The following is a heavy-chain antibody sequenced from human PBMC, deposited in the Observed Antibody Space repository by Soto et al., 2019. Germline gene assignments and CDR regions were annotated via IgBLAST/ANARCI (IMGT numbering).Heavy chain of an antibody. Sequence: SGPTLVNPTQTLTLTCTFSGFSLSTSGVGVGWIRQPPGKALEWLALIYWDDDKRYSPSLKSRLTITKDTSKNQVVLTMTNMDLVNTAKYYCEQMTLVVQAAIIEKYTWSAPWGQGTLVTVSS. CDR3: EQMTLVVQAAIIEKYTWSAP. V-gene: IGHV2-5*02. J-gene: IGHJ5*02. CDR1: GFSLSTSGVG. D-gene: IGHD2-2*02. CDR2: IYWDDDK.